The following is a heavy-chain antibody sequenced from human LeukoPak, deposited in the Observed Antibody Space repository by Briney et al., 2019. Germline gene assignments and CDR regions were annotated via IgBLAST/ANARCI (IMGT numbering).Heavy chain of an antibody. CDR2: IRWNSGSI. Sequence: GGSLRLSCAASGFTFDDYAMHWVRQAPGKGLEWVSGIRWNSGSIGYADSVKGRFTISRDNAKNSLYLQMNSLRAEDTALYYCAKDMVPLGDGDYVGYFDYWGQGTLVTVSS. J-gene: IGHJ4*02. CDR3: AKDMVPLGDGDYVGYFDY. V-gene: IGHV3-9*01. D-gene: IGHD4-17*01. CDR1: GFTFDDYA.